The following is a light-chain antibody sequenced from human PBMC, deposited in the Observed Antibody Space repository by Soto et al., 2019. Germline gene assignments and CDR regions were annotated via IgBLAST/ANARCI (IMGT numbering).Light chain of an antibody. Sequence: ASGEGVVPGGCRAIQSISNDLDWYQQKPGKAPKRLIYDASSLESGVPSRFSGSGPGTEFTLTLRSLQPDDFATPYCQQHNSYPWTFGQGTKVDIK. CDR2: DAS. CDR1: QSISND. V-gene: IGKV1-17*01. J-gene: IGKJ1*01. CDR3: QQHNSYPWT.